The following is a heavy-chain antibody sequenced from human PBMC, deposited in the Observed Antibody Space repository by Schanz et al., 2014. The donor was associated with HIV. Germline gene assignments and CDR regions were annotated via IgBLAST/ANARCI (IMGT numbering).Heavy chain of an antibody. CDR3: AKDQGYDFWSGYYNYYYMDV. Sequence: QVQLVESGGGLVKAGGSLRLSCAASGFTFSDYYMNWIRQAPGKGLEWVSYISSGGTTIYYADSVKGRFTISRDNSKNTLYLQMNSLRPEDTAVYYCAKDQGYDFWSGYYNYYYMDVWGQGTTVTVSS. V-gene: IGHV3-11*04. CDR1: GFTFSDYY. J-gene: IGHJ6*02. CDR2: ISSGGTTI. D-gene: IGHD3-3*01.